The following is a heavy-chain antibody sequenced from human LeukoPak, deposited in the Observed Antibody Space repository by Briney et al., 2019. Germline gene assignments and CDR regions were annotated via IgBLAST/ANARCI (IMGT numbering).Heavy chain of an antibody. D-gene: IGHD1-14*01. CDR1: GFTFSSYA. J-gene: IGHJ6*03. CDR3: AKAVRPTISPYYYYYMDV. V-gene: IGHV3-30*04. Sequence: GGSLRLSCAASGFTFSSYAMHWVRQAPGKGLEWVAVISYDGSNKYYADSVKGRFTISRDNSKNTLYLQMNSLRAEDTAVYYCAKAVRPTISPYYYYYMDVWGKGTTVTVSS. CDR2: ISYDGSNK.